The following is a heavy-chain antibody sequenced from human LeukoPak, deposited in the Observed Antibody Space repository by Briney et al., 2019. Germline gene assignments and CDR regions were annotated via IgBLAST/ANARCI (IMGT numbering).Heavy chain of an antibody. J-gene: IGHJ4*02. V-gene: IGHV4-59*08. CDR3: ARHTGGWGSFDY. Sequence: SETLSLTCTVSGGSISSYYWSWIRQPPGKGLDWIGYIYYSGSTNYNPSLKSRVTISVDTSKNQFSLKLSSVTAADTAVYYCARHTGGWGSFDYWGQGTLVTVSS. D-gene: IGHD7-27*01. CDR1: GGSISSYY. CDR2: IYYSGST.